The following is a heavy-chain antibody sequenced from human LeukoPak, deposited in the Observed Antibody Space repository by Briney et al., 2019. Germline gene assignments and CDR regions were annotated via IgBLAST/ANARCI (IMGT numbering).Heavy chain of an antibody. CDR1: GGSISSYY. V-gene: IGHV4-4*07. CDR2: IYTIVST. Sequence: PPETLSLTCTVSGGSISSYYWSWIRQPAGKGLEWIGRIYTIVSTNYNPSLKSRVTISVVKSKNQFSLKLSSVTAADTAVYYCARSYYYDSSGYYYGGTPTHFDYWGQGTLVTVSS. J-gene: IGHJ4*02. D-gene: IGHD3-22*01. CDR3: ARSYYYDSSGYYYGGTPTHFDY.